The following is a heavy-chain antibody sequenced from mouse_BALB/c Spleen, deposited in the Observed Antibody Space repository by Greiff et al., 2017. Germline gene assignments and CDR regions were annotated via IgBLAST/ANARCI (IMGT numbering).Heavy chain of an antibody. CDR1: GYTFSSYW. D-gene: IGHD1-1*01. V-gene: IGHV1-9*01. CDR2: ILPGSGST. CDR3: ARGATVVDGAMDY. Sequence: QVQLQQSGAELMKPGASVKISCKATGYTFSSYWIEWVKQRPGHGLEWIGEILPGSGSTNYNEKFKGKATFTADTSSNTAYMQLSSLTSEDSAVYYCARGATVVDGAMDYWGQGTSVTVSS. J-gene: IGHJ4*01.